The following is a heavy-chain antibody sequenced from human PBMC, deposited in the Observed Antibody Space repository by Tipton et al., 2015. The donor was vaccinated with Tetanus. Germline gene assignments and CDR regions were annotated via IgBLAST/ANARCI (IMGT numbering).Heavy chain of an antibody. CDR3: TRETIRDGYNLDDAFDI. D-gene: IGHD5-24*01. Sequence: SLRLSCTASGFTFGDYAMSWVRQAPGKGLEWVGFIRSKAYGGTTEYAASVKGRFTISRDDSKSIAYLQMNSLKTEDTAVYYCTRETIRDGYNLDDAFDIWGQGTMVTVSS. J-gene: IGHJ3*02. V-gene: IGHV3-49*04. CDR1: GFTFGDYA. CDR2: IRSKAYGGTT.